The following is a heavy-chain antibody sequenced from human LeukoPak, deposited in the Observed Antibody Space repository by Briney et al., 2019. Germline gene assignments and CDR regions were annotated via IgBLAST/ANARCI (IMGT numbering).Heavy chain of an antibody. J-gene: IGHJ4*02. CDR3: ARRHSNTWYFDY. CDR1: GFSFSWYN. D-gene: IGHD6-13*01. V-gene: IGHV3-48*01. Sequence: PGGSLRLSCVASGFSFSWYNMIWVRQAPGKGLQWLSYISDSSSTIYYADSVKGRFTISRDNAKNSLYLHVNSLRAEDTAVYYCARRHSNTWYFDYWGQGTLVTVSS. CDR2: ISDSSSTI.